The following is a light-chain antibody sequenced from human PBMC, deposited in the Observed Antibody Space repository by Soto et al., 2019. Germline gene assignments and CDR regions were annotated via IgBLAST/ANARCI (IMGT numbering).Light chain of an antibody. V-gene: IGKV1-12*01. CDR2: GAS. Sequence: DMQLTQSPSSVSASVGDRVTITCRASQGISNWLAWYQQKPGKAPKLLIYGASNLQSGVPSRFSGGGSGTHFTLIISSLQPEDFATYYCQQTNTFLPLTFGGGTKLEIK. CDR3: QQTNTFLPLT. J-gene: IGKJ4*01. CDR1: QGISNW.